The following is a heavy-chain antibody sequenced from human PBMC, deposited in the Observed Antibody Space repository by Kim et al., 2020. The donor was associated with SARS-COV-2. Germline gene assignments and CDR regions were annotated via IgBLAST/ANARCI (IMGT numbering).Heavy chain of an antibody. V-gene: IGHV1-2*02. CDR1: GYTFTGYY. J-gene: IGHJ6*02. CDR3: ARTGSGGYYYYYGMDV. CDR2: INPNSGGT. Sequence: ASVKVSCKASGYTFTGYYMHWVRQAPGQGLEWMGWINPNSGGTNYAQKFQGRVTMTRDTSISTAYMELSRLRSDNTAVYYCARTGSGGYYYYYGMDVWGQGTTVTVSS. D-gene: IGHD3-10*01.